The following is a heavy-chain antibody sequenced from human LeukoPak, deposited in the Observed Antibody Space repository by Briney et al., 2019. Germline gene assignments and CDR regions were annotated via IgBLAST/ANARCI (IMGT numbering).Heavy chain of an antibody. CDR1: GFIFDDYA. J-gene: IGHJ4*02. CDR3: ARVGYSSSFDL. D-gene: IGHD6-13*01. V-gene: IGHV3-9*01. Sequence: PGGSLRLSCAASGFIFDDYAIHWVRQTPGKGLEWVSCISWNSGNIGYADSVQGRFTISRDNAKNSLFLQMNSLRAGDTAVYYCARVGYSSSFDLWGQGTLVTVSS. CDR2: ISWNSGNI.